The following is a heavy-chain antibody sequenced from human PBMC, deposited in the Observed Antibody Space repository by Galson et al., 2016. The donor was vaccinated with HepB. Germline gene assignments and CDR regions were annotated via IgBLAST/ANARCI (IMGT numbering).Heavy chain of an antibody. Sequence: SLRLSCAASGFTFSSYSMNWVRQAPGKGLEWVSSIGSSSSYIYYADSVKGRFTVSRDNAKNSLYLQMNSLRAEDTAVYYCAGRPITMVRGVIINYWYFDLWGRGTLVTVSS. J-gene: IGHJ2*01. V-gene: IGHV3-21*01. CDR3: AGRPITMVRGVIINYWYFDL. CDR1: GFTFSSYS. CDR2: IGSSSSYI. D-gene: IGHD3-10*01.